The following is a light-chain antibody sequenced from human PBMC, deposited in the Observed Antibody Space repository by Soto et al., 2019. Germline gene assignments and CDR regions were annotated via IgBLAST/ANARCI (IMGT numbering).Light chain of an antibody. J-gene: IGLJ1*01. CDR1: SSDVGGYNY. Sequence: QSVLTQPASVSGSPGQSITISCTGTSSDVGGYNYVSWYQQHPGKAPKLMIYEVNNRPSGVSNRFSGSKSANTASLTISGLQAEDEADYYCASFTTSSTRVFGTGTKLTVL. CDR3: ASFTTSSTRV. V-gene: IGLV2-14*01. CDR2: EVN.